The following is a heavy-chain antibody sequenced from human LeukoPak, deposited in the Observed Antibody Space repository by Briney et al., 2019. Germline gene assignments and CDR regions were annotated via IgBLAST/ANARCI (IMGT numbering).Heavy chain of an antibody. Sequence: GGSLRLSCAASGFTFDDYAMHWVRQAPGKGLEWVSLISWDGGSTYYADSVKGRLTISRDNSKNSLYLQMNSLRAEDTALYYCATGAYYYYGMDVWGKGTTVTVSS. CDR3: ATGAYYYYGMDV. CDR2: ISWDGGST. V-gene: IGHV3-43D*04. D-gene: IGHD3-10*01. J-gene: IGHJ6*04. CDR1: GFTFDDYA.